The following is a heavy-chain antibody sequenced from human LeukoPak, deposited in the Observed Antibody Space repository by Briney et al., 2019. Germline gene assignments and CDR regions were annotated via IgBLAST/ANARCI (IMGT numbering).Heavy chain of an antibody. CDR2: IRSKANSYAT. CDR1: GFTFSSRS. D-gene: IGHD6-19*01. V-gene: IGHV3-73*01. CDR3: TRHMYSSGLDY. Sequence: GGSLRLSCAASGFTFSSRSMNWVRQASGKGLEWVGRIRSKANSYATAYAASVKGRFTISRDDSKNTAYLQMNSLKTEDTAVYYCTRHMYSSGLDYWGQGTLVTVSS. J-gene: IGHJ4*02.